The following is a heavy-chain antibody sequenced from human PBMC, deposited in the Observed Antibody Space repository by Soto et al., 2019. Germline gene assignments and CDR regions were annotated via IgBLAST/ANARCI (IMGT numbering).Heavy chain of an antibody. CDR1: GFTFSAYG. CDR2: IWNDGSSK. J-gene: IGHJ6*03. D-gene: IGHD6-13*01. CDR3: KRVRRSMAPAGTVDYYYYMDV. Sequence: QVQLVESGGGVVQPGRSLRLSCAASGFTFSAYGMHWVRQAPGQGLEWVAVIWNDGSSKYYADAVKGRFTISRDNSQNTLYLHMNTLRAEDTAVYYCKRVRRSMAPAGTVDYYYYMDVWGKGTTVTVSS. V-gene: IGHV3-33*01.